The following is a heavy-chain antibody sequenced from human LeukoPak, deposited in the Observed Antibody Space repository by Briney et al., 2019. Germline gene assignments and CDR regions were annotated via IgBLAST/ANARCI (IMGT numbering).Heavy chain of an antibody. CDR3: AKARRGAVATYYFDY. D-gene: IGHD6-19*01. V-gene: IGHV3-23*01. J-gene: IGHJ4*02. CDR1: GFTFSSYA. Sequence: GGSLRLSCAASGFTFSSYAMSWVRQAPGKGLEWVSVISGSGGSTYYADSVKGRFTISRDNSKNTLYLQMNSLRAEDTAVYYCAKARRGAVATYYFDYWGQGTLVTSPQ. CDR2: ISGSGGST.